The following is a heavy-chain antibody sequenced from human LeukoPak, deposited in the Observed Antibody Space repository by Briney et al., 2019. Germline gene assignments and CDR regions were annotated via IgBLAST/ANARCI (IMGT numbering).Heavy chain of an antibody. J-gene: IGHJ4*02. CDR1: GYAFTGYY. V-gene: IGHV1-2*02. Sequence: ASVKVSCKASGYAFTGYYIHWVRQAPGQGLEWMGWINPNSGGTNYAQKFQGRVTMTRDTSISTAYMELSRLRSDDTAVYYCARAIMITFGGVIVTEYYFDFWGQGTLVTVSS. CDR3: ARAIMITFGGVIVTEYYFDF. CDR2: INPNSGGT. D-gene: IGHD3-16*02.